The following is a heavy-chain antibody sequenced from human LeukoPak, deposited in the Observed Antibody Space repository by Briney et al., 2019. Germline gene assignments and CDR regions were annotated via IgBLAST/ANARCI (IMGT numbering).Heavy chain of an antibody. J-gene: IGHJ2*01. D-gene: IGHD2-21*02. Sequence: GGSLRLSCAASGFTVSSTYMSWVRQAPGKGLELVSIIYSGGNTYSSDSVKGRFTISRDNSKSTVYLQMNSLRPGDTALYFCARGVVTVVRTYCPFDLWGRGTLVIVSS. CDR1: GFTVSSTY. CDR3: ARGVVTVVRTYCPFDL. V-gene: IGHV3-53*01. CDR2: IYSGGNT.